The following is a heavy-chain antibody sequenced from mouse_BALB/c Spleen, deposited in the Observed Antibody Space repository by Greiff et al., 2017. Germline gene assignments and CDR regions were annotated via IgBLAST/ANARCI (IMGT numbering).Heavy chain of an antibody. CDR2: IYPSDSYT. V-gene: IGHV1-69*02. Sequence: QVQLQQPGAELVRPGASVKLSCKASGYTFTSYWINWVKQRPGQGLEWIGNIYPSDSYTNYNQKFKDKATLTVDKSSSTAYMQLSSPTSEDSAVYYCTRGGNWDDFDVWGEGTTVTVSS. J-gene: IGHJ1*01. CDR3: TRGGNWDDFDV. CDR1: GYTFTSYW. D-gene: IGHD4-1*02.